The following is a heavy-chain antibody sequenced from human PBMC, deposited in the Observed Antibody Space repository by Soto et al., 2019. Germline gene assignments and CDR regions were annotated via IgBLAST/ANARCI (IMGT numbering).Heavy chain of an antibody. Sequence: GGSLRLSCATSGFTFDDYAMHWVRQIPGKGLEWVSGINWNSETVGYADSVKGRFTISRDSAKNSLYLQMTTLRPEDTALYFCARDQDLGGYDLRPMYGLDVWGQGTTVTVSS. CDR1: GFTFDDYA. CDR2: INWNSETV. J-gene: IGHJ6*02. CDR3: ARDQDLGGYDLRPMYGLDV. V-gene: IGHV3-9*01. D-gene: IGHD5-12*01.